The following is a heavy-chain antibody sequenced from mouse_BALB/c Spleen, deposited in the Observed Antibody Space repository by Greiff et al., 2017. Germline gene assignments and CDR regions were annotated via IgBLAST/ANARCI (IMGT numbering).Heavy chain of an antibody. J-gene: IGHJ4*01. CDR2: ISSGSSTI. Sequence: EVKLVESGGGLVQPGGSRKLSCAASGFTFSSFGMHWVRQAPEKGLEWVAYISSGSSTIYYADTVKGRFTISRDNPKNTLFLQMTSLRSEDTAMYYCARDYAMDYWGQGTSVTVSS. V-gene: IGHV5-17*02. CDR3: ARDYAMDY. CDR1: GFTFSSFG.